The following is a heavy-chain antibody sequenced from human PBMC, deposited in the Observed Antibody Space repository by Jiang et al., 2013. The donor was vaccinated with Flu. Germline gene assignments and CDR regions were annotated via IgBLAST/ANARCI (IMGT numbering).Heavy chain of an antibody. J-gene: IGHJ6*02. CDR3: ARVRLHHPCITMIVGCFWGYYGMDV. CDR2: IIPIFGTA. V-gene: IGHV1-69*13. D-gene: IGHD3-22*01. CDR1: GYTFTSYY. Sequence: SGAEVKKPGASVKVSCKASGYTFTSYYMHWVRQAPGQGLEWMGGIIPIFGTANYAQKFQGRVTITADESTSTAYMELSSLRSEDTAVYYCARVRLHHPCITMIVGCFWGYYGMDVWGQGTTVTVSS.